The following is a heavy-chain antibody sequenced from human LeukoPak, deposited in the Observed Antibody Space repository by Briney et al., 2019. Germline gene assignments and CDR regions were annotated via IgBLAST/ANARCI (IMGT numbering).Heavy chain of an antibody. V-gene: IGHV3-7*01. D-gene: IGHD3-9*01. Sequence: PGGSLRLSCAASGFTFSSYSMNWVRQAPGKGLEWVANLKQDGSEKYYVDSVKGRFTISRDNAKNSLYLQMNSLRAEDTAVYYCARIRAYDILAGYSRATHFDYWGQGTLVTVSS. CDR2: LKQDGSEK. CDR1: GFTFSSYS. J-gene: IGHJ4*02. CDR3: ARIRAYDILAGYSRATHFDY.